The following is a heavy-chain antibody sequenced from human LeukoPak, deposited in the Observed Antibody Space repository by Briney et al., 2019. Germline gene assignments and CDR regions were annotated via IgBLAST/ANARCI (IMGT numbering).Heavy chain of an antibody. CDR1: GFTFSTYG. J-gene: IGHJ4*02. CDR3: AKDLTVVPAAILDY. D-gene: IGHD2-2*01. Sequence: PGGSLRLSCAASGFTFSTYGMHWVRQAPGKGLEWVAVISYDGSNTYYADSVKGRFTISRHNSRNTLYLQMNSLRAEDTAVYYCAKDLTVVPAAILDYWGQGTLVTVSS. V-gene: IGHV3-30*18. CDR2: ISYDGSNT.